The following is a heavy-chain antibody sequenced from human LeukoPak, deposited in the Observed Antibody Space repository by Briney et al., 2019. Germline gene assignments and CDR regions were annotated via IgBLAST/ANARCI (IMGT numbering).Heavy chain of an antibody. Sequence: SETLSLTCTVSGGSISSSSYYWGWIRQPPGKGLEWIGEINHSGSTNYNPSLKSRVTISVDTSKNQFFLKLSSVTAADTAVYYCARGGRKLKTGVPPQPFDYWGQGTLVTVSS. CDR3: ARGGRKLKTGVPPQPFDY. J-gene: IGHJ4*02. D-gene: IGHD2-2*01. CDR1: GGSISSSSYY. V-gene: IGHV4-39*07. CDR2: INHSGST.